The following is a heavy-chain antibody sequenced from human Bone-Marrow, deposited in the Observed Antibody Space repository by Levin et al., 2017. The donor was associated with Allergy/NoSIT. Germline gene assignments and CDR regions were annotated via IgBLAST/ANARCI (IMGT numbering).Heavy chain of an antibody. J-gene: IGHJ6*03. CDR1: GGSFSGYF. D-gene: IGHD3-10*01. Sequence: PGGSLRLSCAVYGGSFSGYFWSWIRQPPGKGLEWIGEINHRGSTNYTPSLKSRVTVSIDTSKNQFSLKLSSVTAAATAVYYCARVIYDSRTYYKPRNLYYYYYMDVCGKGTTVTVSS. CDR2: INHRGST. CDR3: ARVIYDSRTYYKPRNLYYYYYMDV. V-gene: IGHV4-34*01.